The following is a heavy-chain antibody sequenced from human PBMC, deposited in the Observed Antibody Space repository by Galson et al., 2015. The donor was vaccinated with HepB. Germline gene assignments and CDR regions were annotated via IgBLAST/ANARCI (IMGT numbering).Heavy chain of an antibody. CDR1: GFTFSNYS. CDR2: ISSTRSYT. Sequence: SLRLSCAASGFTFSNYSMNWVRQAPGKGLEWVSSISSTRSYTYYADSVKGRFTISRDNAKNSLYLQMNSLRAEDTAVYYCARDGGSSWYLYYFDYWGQGTLITVSS. V-gene: IGHV3-21*01. J-gene: IGHJ4*02. CDR3: ARDGGSSWYLYYFDY. D-gene: IGHD6-13*01.